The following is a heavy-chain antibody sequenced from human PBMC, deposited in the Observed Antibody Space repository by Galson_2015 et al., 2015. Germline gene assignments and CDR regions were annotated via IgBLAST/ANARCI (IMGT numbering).Heavy chain of an antibody. Sequence: SLRLSCAASGFTFSSSAMNWVRQAPVKGLEWVSALSHTGSSIYYADSVKGRFTISRDNSKNTLYLHLNSLRADDTAVYYCAKDRRAVVMSAIDYWGQGTQVTVSS. D-gene: IGHD2-21*02. V-gene: IGHV3-23*01. J-gene: IGHJ4*02. CDR1: GFTFSSSA. CDR3: AKDRRAVVMSAIDY. CDR2: LSHTGSSI.